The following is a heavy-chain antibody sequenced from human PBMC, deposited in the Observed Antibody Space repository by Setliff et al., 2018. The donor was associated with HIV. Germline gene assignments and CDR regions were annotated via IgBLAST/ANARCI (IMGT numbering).Heavy chain of an antibody. D-gene: IGHD6-13*01. CDR3: VASSSWSCRLNY. V-gene: IGHV4-34*01. CDR1: GGSFSGHS. CDR2: INRSGSA. J-gene: IGHJ4*02. Sequence: KPSETLSLTCAVYGGSFSGHSWTWIRQPPGKGLEWIGEINRSGSANYNRSLKSRVTMSVDTSKKQFSLKLTSVTAADTGIYYCVASSSWSCRLNYWGQGTQVTVSS.